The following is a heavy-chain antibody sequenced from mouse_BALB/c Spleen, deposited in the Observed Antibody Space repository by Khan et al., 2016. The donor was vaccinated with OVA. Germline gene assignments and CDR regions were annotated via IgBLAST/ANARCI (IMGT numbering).Heavy chain of an antibody. CDR1: GYTFTNYG. V-gene: IGHV9-3-1*01. Sequence: LVESGPELKKPGETVKISCKASGYTFTNYGMNWVKQSPGKALKWMGWINTYTGEPTYADDFKGRFAFSLETSANTAYLQINNLKNEATATYFCARPPYFSYTLDHWGQGTSVTVSS. D-gene: IGHD2-10*01. CDR3: ARPPYFSYTLDH. CDR2: INTYTGEP. J-gene: IGHJ4*01.